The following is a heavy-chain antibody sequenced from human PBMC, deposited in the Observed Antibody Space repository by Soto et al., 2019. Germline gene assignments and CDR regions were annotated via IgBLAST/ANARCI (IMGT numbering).Heavy chain of an antibody. CDR1: GGTFSSYA. Sequence: QVQLVQSGAEVKKPGSSVKVSCKASGGTFSSYAISWVRQAPGQGLEWMGGIIPIFGTANYAQKFQGRVTIPADESTSTAYMELSSMRSEDTAVYYCARAYDILTGSPYYYYGMDVWGQGTTVTVSS. V-gene: IGHV1-69*12. J-gene: IGHJ6*02. CDR2: IIPIFGTA. D-gene: IGHD3-9*01. CDR3: ARAYDILTGSPYYYYGMDV.